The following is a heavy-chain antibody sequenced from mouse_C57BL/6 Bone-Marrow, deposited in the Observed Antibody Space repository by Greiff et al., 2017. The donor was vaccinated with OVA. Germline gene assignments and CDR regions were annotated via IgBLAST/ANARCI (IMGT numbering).Heavy chain of an antibody. CDR2: IHPNSGST. CDR3: ARSYYSGSSYDFDV. CDR1: GYTFTSYW. Sequence: QVQLKQPGAELVKPGASVKLSCKASGYTFTSYWMHWVKQRPGQGLEWIGMIHPNSGSTNYNEKFKSKATLTVDKSSSTAYMQLSSLTSEDSAVYYCARSYYSGSSYDFDVWGTGTTVTVSS. J-gene: IGHJ1*03. D-gene: IGHD1-1*01. V-gene: IGHV1-64*01.